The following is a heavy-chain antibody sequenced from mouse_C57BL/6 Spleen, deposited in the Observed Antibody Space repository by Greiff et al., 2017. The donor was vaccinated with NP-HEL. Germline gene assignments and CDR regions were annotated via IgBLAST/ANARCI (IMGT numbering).Heavy chain of an antibody. CDR1: GYAFSSSW. Sequence: VKLQESGPELVKPGASVKISCKASGYAFSSSWMNWVKQRPGKGLEWIGRIYPGDGDTNYNGKFKGKATLTADKSSSTAYMQLSSLTSEDSAVYFCARGDGYYYAMDYWGQGTSVTVSS. D-gene: IGHD2-3*01. V-gene: IGHV1-82*01. CDR2: IYPGDGDT. J-gene: IGHJ4*01. CDR3: ARGDGYYYAMDY.